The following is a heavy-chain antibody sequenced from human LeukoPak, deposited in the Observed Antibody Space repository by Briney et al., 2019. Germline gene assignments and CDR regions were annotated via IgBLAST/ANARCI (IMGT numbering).Heavy chain of an antibody. CDR3: ARPSTPAYYDFWSGSRDAFDI. J-gene: IGHJ3*02. V-gene: IGHV4-30-4*08. CDR2: IYYSGST. Sequence: SQTLSLTCTVSGGSISSGDYYWSWIRQPPGKGREWIGYIYYSGSTYYNPSLKSRVTISVDTSKNQFSLKLSSVTAADTAVYYCARPSTPAYYDFWSGSRDAFDIWGQGTMVTVSS. D-gene: IGHD3-3*01. CDR1: GGSISSGDYY.